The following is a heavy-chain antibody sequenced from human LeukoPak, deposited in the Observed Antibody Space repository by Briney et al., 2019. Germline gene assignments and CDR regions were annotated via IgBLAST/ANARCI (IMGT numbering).Heavy chain of an antibody. Sequence: PGGSLRLSCAVCGFTFNDYAMHWVRQAPGKGLEWVSGIGWNSHIIGYEDSVKGRFTISRDNARNSLSLQMNSLRAEDTAFYYCEKDRDSSGFAPYFDYWGQGILVTVSS. J-gene: IGHJ4*02. CDR3: EKDRDSSGFAPYFDY. V-gene: IGHV3-9*01. CDR1: GFTFNDYA. CDR2: IGWNSHII. D-gene: IGHD3-22*01.